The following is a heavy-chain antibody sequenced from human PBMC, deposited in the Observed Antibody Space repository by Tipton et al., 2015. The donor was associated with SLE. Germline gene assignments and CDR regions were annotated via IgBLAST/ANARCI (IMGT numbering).Heavy chain of an antibody. D-gene: IGHD3-3*01. J-gene: IGHJ3*01. CDR1: GYTFTSYD. CDR3: ATKNRRELDFCRFGS. V-gene: IGHV1-8*02. Sequence: QLVQSGAEVKKPGASVKVSCKASGYTFTSYDIHWVRQATGQGLEWMGRMNPNSGNTAYAQKFQGRVTMTRNTSISTAYMELSSLRSEAAAVFYCATKNRRELDFCRFGSWGHVAKCTVSS. CDR2: MNPNSGNT.